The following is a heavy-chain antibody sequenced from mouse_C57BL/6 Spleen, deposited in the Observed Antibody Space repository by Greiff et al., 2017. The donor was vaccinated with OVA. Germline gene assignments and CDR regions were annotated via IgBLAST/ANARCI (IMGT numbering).Heavy chain of an antibody. J-gene: IGHJ2*01. D-gene: IGHD2-3*01. CDR2: INPNNGGT. V-gene: IGHV1-22*01. CDR1: GYTFTDYN. Sequence: EVKLQESGPELVKPGASVKMSCKASGYTFTDYNMHWVKQSHGKSLEWIGYINPNNGGTSYNQKFKGKATLTVNKSSSTAYMELRSLTSEDSAVYYCARWVYDGYYFDYWGQGTTLTVSS. CDR3: ARWVYDGYYFDY.